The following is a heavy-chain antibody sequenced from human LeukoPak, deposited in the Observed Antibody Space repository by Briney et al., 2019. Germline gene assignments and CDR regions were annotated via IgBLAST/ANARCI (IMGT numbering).Heavy chain of an antibody. CDR1: GGSFSGYY. V-gene: IGHV4-34*01. D-gene: IGHD6-13*01. CDR2: INHSGST. CDR3: ARGSSIAAAGTDDY. J-gene: IGHJ4*02. Sequence: SETLSLTCAVYGGSFSGYYWSWLRQPPGKGLEWIGEINHSGSTNYNPSLQSRVTISVDTSKNQFSLKLSSVTAADTAVYYCARGSSIAAAGTDDYWGQGTLVTVSS.